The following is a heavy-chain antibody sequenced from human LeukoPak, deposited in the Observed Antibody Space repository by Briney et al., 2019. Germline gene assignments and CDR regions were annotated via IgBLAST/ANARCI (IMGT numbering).Heavy chain of an antibody. CDR2: IDPSDSHA. CDR3: ARGALDD. CDR1: GYSFTTYL. Sequence: GESLKISCQASGYSFTTYLINWVRQMPGKGLEWMGRIDPSDSHANYNPSFQGHVTISAGKSINTAYLQWSSLKASDTAIYYCARGALDDWGQGTLVTVSS. J-gene: IGHJ4*02. D-gene: IGHD3-16*01. V-gene: IGHV5-10-1*01.